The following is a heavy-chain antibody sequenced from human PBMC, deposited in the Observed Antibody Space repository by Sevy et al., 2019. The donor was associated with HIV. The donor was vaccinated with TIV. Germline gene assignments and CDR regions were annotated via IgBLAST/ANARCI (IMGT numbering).Heavy chain of an antibody. CDR2: INSGSTSI. J-gene: IGHJ6*02. Sequence: GGSLRLSCVASGFTFSSYNFNWVRQAPGKGLELISFINSGSTSISHADSVKGRFTISRDSAKKSVYLQMNSLRVEDTAVYYCARDGGYSDYGMDLWGQGTTVTVSS. D-gene: IGHD2-15*01. CDR3: ARDGGYSDYGMDL. CDR1: GFTFSSYN. V-gene: IGHV3-48*01.